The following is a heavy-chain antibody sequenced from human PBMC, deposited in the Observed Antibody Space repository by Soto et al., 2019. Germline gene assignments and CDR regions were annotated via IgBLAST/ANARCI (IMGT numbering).Heavy chain of an antibody. V-gene: IGHV1-8*01. CDR2: MNPNSGNT. Sequence: QVQLVQSGAEVKKPGASVKVSCKASGYTFTSYDSNWVRQATGQGLEWMGWMNPNSGNTGYAQKFRGRVTMTRNTSISTAYMELSSLRSEDTAVYYCARERTGTTSMDVWGQGPTVTVSS. D-gene: IGHD1-1*01. CDR1: GYTFTSYD. J-gene: IGHJ6*02. CDR3: ARERTGTTSMDV.